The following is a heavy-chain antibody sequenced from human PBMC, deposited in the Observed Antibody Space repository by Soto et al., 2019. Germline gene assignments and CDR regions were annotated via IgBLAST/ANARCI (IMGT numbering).Heavy chain of an antibody. V-gene: IGHV3-64*01. D-gene: IGHD5-12*01. CDR3: ARTSRDGYKHGMDV. CDR2: ISSNGGST. CDR1: GFTFSSYA. Sequence: GGSLRLSCAASGFTFSSYAMHWVRQAPGKGLEYVSAISSNGGSTYYANSVKGRFTISRDNSKNTLYLQMGSLRAEDMAVYYCARTSRDGYKHGMDVWGQGTTVTVSS. J-gene: IGHJ6*02.